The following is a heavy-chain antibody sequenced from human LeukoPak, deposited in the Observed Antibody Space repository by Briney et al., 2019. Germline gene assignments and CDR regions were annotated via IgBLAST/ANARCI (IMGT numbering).Heavy chain of an antibody. J-gene: IGHJ4*02. V-gene: IGHV3-30*02. CDR1: GFTFSRYG. CDR2: IRYDGNNK. CDR3: AKGPAYGDYDRHICDY. D-gene: IGHD4-17*01. Sequence: PGGSLRLSCAASGFTFSRYGMHWVRQAPGKGLEWVAFIRYDGNNKYYADSVKGRFTISRDNSKNTLYLQMNSLRAEDTGVYYGAKGPAYGDYDRHICDYWGQGTLVTVSS.